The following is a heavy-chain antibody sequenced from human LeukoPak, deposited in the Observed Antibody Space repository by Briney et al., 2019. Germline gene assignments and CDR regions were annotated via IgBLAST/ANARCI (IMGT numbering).Heavy chain of an antibody. CDR2: ISWNSGSI. J-gene: IGHJ6*02. CDR1: GFTFDDYA. Sequence: PGRSLRLSCAASGFTFDDYAMHWVRQAPGKGLEWVSGISWNSGSIGYADSVKGRFTISRDNAKNSLYLQMNSLRAEDTALYYCAKDIGGSSGPYYYYYGMDVWGQGTTVTVSS. D-gene: IGHD3-22*01. CDR3: AKDIGGSSGPYYYYYGMDV. V-gene: IGHV3-9*01.